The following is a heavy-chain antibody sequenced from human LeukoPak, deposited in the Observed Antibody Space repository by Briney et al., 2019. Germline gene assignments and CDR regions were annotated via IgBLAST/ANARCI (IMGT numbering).Heavy chain of an antibody. Sequence: PSETLSLTFTVSGGSISSYYSSWIRQPPGKGLEWIGYIYYSGSTNYNPSLKSRVTISVDTSKNQFSLKLSSVTAADTAVYYCASRGSHDAFDIWGQGTMVTVSS. CDR1: GGSISSYY. CDR3: ASRGSHDAFDI. V-gene: IGHV4-59*01. CDR2: IYYSGST. J-gene: IGHJ3*02. D-gene: IGHD1-26*01.